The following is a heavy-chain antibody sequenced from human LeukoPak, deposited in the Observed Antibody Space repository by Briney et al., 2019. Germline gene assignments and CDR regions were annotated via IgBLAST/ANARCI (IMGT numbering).Heavy chain of an antibody. V-gene: IGHV3-21*01. D-gene: IGHD6-13*01. Sequence: GGSLRLSCAASGFTFSSYSMNWVRQAPGKGLEWVSSISSSSSYIYYADSVKGRFTISRDNAKNSLYLQMNSLRAEDTAVYYCARDGEEASSSRYRVDYWGQGTLVTVSS. CDR1: GFTFSSYS. CDR3: ARDGEEASSSRYRVDY. J-gene: IGHJ4*02. CDR2: ISSSSSYI.